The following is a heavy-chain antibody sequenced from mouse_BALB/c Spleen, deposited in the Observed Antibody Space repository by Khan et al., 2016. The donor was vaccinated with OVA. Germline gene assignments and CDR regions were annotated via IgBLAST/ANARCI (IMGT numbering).Heavy chain of an antibody. J-gene: IGHJ2*01. CDR3: ARGNWQSYYFDY. CDR1: GYIFTNYV. CDR2: INPYNGGT. D-gene: IGHD4-1*01. V-gene: IGHV1S136*01. Sequence: VQLQQSGPELVKPGASVKMSCKPSGYIFTNYVLHWVKQKPGQGLEWIGYINPYNGGTKYNENFKGKATLASDKSSITAYMELSSLTSEDSAVYYCARGNWQSYYFDYWGQGTTLTLSS.